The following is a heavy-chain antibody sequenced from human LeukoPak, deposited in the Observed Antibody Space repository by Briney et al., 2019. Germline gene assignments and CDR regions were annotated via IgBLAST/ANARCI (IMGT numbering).Heavy chain of an antibody. J-gene: IGHJ5*02. CDR3: ARGGYYCSGNDFRFDP. D-gene: IGHD3-10*01. V-gene: IGHV4-34*01. CDR1: GGSFSDYY. CDR2: INHSGST. Sequence: SETLPLTCAVSGGSFSDYYWNWIRQPPGKGLEWIGEINHSGSTNYNPFIKSRVTISVETSKNQFSLKLKSVTAADTAVYYCARGGYYCSGNDFRFDPWGQGTPVTVSS.